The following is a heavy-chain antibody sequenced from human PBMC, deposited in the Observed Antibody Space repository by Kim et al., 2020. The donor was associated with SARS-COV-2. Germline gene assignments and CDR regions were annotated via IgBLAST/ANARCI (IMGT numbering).Heavy chain of an antibody. V-gene: IGHV1-2*02. CDR1: GYTFTGYY. CDR2: INPNSGGT. Sequence: ASVKVSCKASGYTFTGYYMHWVRQAPGQGLEWMGWINPNSGGTNYAQKFQGRVTMTRDTSISTAYMELSRLRSDDTAVYYCARDSGTYYDFWSGYSGYGMDVWGQATTVTVSS. D-gene: IGHD3-3*01. J-gene: IGHJ6*02. CDR3: ARDSGTYYDFWSGYSGYGMDV.